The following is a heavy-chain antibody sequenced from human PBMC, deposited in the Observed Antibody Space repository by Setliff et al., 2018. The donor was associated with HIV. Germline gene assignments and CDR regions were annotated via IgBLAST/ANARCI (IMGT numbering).Heavy chain of an antibody. V-gene: IGHV4-39*07. CDR1: GGSINTSSYY. J-gene: IGHJ5*01. CDR3: AGPPVTSGGLSLNWFGP. D-gene: IGHD1-26*01. CDR2: TYHDGTT. Sequence: SETLSLTCSVSGGSINTSSYYWAWVRQPPGNELEWIGSTYHDGTTHYRSSLRSRAAISIDTSKSQISLKVRSVTAADTAVYFCAGPPVTSGGLSLNWFGPWGQGIRVTVAS.